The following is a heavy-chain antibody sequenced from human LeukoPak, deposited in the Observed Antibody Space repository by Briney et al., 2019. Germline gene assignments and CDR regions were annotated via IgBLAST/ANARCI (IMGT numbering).Heavy chain of an antibody. CDR1: GYTFTSYG. CDR3: ARDKVASGSYPGGPHDAFDI. D-gene: IGHD1-26*01. CDR2: ISAYNGNT. V-gene: IGHV1-18*01. J-gene: IGHJ3*02. Sequence: ASVKVSCKASGYTFTSYGISWVRQAPGQGLEWMGWISAYNGNTNYAQKLQGRVTMTTDTSTSTAYVELRSLRSDDTAVYYCARDKVASGSYPGGPHDAFDIWGQGTMVTVSS.